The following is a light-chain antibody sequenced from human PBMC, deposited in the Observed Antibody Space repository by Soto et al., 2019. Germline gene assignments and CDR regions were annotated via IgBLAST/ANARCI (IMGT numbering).Light chain of an antibody. V-gene: IGLV2-14*01. J-gene: IGLJ1*01. Sequence: QSVLTQPASVSGSPGQSIAISCTGTSSDVGAYNYVSWYQQHPGKAPKLMIYDVSNRPSGVSNRFSGSKSGNTASLTISGLQAEDEADYVCCSYTTSDVYVFGPGTKVTVL. CDR1: SSDVGAYNY. CDR2: DVS. CDR3: CSYTTSDVYV.